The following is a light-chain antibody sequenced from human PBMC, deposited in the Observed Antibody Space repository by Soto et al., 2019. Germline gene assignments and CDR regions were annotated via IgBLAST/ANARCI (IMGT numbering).Light chain of an antibody. CDR3: QQRSNSIT. Sequence: EIVLTQSPCTLSLSPGERATLSCRASQSVSSSSLAGYKQKRGQAPRLLIHDASSRATGIPDRFSGSGSGTDFTLTISSLEPEDFAVYYCQQRSNSITFGQGTRLEIK. J-gene: IGKJ5*01. V-gene: IGKV3D-20*02. CDR2: DAS. CDR1: QSVSSSS.